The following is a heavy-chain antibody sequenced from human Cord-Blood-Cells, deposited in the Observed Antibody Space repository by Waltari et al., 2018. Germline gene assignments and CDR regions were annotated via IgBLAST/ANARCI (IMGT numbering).Heavy chain of an antibody. V-gene: IGHV3-48*02. CDR1: GFTFSCYR. J-gene: IGHJ4*02. D-gene: IGHD4-17*01. CDR2: ISSSSSTI. Sequence: EVQLVESGGGLVQPGGSLRLSCAASGFTFSCYRINWVRQAPGKGLEWVSYISSSSSTIYYADSVKGRFTISRDNAKNSLYLQMNSLRDEDTAVYYCARDHGTTVVTSYFDYWGQGTLVTVSS. CDR3: ARDHGTTVVTSYFDY.